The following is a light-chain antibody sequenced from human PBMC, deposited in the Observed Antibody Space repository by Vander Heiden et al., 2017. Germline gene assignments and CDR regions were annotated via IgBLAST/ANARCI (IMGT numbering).Light chain of an antibody. J-gene: IGKJ5*01. Sequence: DIQMTQSPSSLSASVGDSITITCRASQGIRNDLGWYQQKPGEAPKLLIYGASSLHRGVPSRFSGSGSDSEFTLTISSLQPEDFATYFCLQHNTFPLTFGQGTRLEIK. CDR3: LQHNTFPLT. V-gene: IGKV1-17*01. CDR1: QGIRND. CDR2: GAS.